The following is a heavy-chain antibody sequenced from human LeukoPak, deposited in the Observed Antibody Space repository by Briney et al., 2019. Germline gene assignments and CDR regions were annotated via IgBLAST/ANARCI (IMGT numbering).Heavy chain of an antibody. CDR1: GGSISSYY. CDR3: ARGDYGGNSDFDY. Sequence: TSETLSLTCTVSGGSISSYYWSWIRQPPGKGLEWIGYIYYSGSTNYNPSLKSRVTISVDTSKNQFSLKLSSVTAADTAVYYCARGDYGGNSDFDYWGQGTLVTVSS. V-gene: IGHV4-59*01. D-gene: IGHD4-23*01. CDR2: IYYSGST. J-gene: IGHJ4*02.